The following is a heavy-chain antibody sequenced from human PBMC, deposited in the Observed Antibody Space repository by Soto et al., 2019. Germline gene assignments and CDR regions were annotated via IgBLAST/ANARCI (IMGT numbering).Heavy chain of an antibody. CDR2: IYYSGST. J-gene: IGHJ3*02. V-gene: IGHV4-59*01. CDR3: ARGVGDFLLTYPDAFDI. CDR1: GGSISSYY. D-gene: IGHD3-3*01. Sequence: QVQLQESGPGLVKPSETLSLTCTVSGGSISSYYWSWIRQPPGKGLEWIGYIYYSGSTNYNPSLKSRVTISVDTSKNQFSLKLSSVTAADTAVYYCARGVGDFLLTYPDAFDIWGQGTMVTVSS.